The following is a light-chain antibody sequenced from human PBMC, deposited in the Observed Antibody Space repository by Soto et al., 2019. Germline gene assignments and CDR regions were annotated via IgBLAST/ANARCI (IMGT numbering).Light chain of an antibody. Sequence: VVMTQSPLSLPVTLGQPASISCRSSQSLVESDGSTSLNWFQQRPGQSPRRLIHKVSNRDSGVPDRFSDSGSGTDFTLKISRVEAEDVGVYYCMHGTQWPLTFGQGTKVEI. CDR3: MHGTQWPLT. CDR2: KVS. J-gene: IGKJ1*01. V-gene: IGKV2-30*01. CDR1: QSLVESDGSTS.